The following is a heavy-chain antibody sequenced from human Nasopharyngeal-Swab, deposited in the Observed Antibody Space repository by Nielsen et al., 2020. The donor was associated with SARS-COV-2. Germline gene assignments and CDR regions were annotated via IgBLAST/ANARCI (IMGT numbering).Heavy chain of an antibody. CDR1: GGSISSSSYY. Sequence: SCTVSGGSISSSSYYWSWIRQPAGKGLEWIGRIYTSGSTNYNPSLKSRVTISVDTSKNQFSLKLSSVTAADTAVYYCARAEGGTLWHRGMDVWGQGTTVTVSS. J-gene: IGHJ6*02. CDR2: IYTSGST. CDR3: ARAEGGTLWHRGMDV. D-gene: IGHD3-10*01. V-gene: IGHV4-61*02.